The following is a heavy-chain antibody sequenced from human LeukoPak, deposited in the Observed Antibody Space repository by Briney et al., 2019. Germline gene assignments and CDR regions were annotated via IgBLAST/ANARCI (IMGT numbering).Heavy chain of an antibody. CDR2: IIPIFGTP. CDR1: GGTFTSYA. CDR3: AIYCSGGSCYRTWFDP. D-gene: IGHD2-15*01. V-gene: IGHV1-69*05. J-gene: IGHJ5*02. Sequence: SVKVSCKASGGTFTSYAFSWVRQAPGQGLEWMGGIIPIFGTPHYAQKLQDRVTITKDESTSTVNMELSSLRSEDTAVYYCAIYCSGGSCYRTWFDPWGQGTLVTVSS.